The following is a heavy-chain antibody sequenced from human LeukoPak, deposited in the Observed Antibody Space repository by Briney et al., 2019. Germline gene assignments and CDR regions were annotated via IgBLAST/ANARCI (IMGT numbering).Heavy chain of an antibody. CDR1: GDSINNYY. Sequence: SETLSLTCSVSGDSINNYYGRWIRQPPGRGLEWIGYIYYSGSTNYNPSLKSRLTISVDTSKNQFPLKLSSVTAADTAVYYCARLTKRNDPFAIWGQGTMVTVSS. J-gene: IGHJ3*02. D-gene: IGHD1-14*01. V-gene: IGHV4-59*01. CDR2: IYYSGST. CDR3: ARLTKRNDPFAI.